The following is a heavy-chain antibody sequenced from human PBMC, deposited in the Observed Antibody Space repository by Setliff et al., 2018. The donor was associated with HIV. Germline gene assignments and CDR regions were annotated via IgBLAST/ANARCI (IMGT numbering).Heavy chain of an antibody. CDR2: ISDSGGGT. V-gene: IGHV3-23*01. CDR1: GFTFSYYS. D-gene: IGHD6-19*01. J-gene: IGHJ5*02. CDR3: AKDKGSSGWSA. Sequence: PGGSLRLSCAASGFTFSYYSMNWVRQAPGKGLEWVSAISDSGGGTYYADSVKGRFTVSRDNSKYTLYLQMNSLRVEDTAVYYCAKDKGSSGWSAWGQGTLVTVSS.